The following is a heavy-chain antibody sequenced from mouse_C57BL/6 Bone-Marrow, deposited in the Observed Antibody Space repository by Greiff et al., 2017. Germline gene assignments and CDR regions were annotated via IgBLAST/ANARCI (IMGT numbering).Heavy chain of an antibody. Sequence: DVLLVESGEGLVKPGGSLKLSCAASGFTFSSYAMSWVRQTPEQRLEWVAYISSGGDYIYYADTVKGRFTISRETARNSLCRKMGSLESDDRAMYYCTKGYAMDYWGQGTSVTVSS. J-gene: IGHJ4*01. CDR3: TKGYAMDY. CDR2: ISSGGDYI. CDR1: GFTFSSYA. V-gene: IGHV5-9-1*02.